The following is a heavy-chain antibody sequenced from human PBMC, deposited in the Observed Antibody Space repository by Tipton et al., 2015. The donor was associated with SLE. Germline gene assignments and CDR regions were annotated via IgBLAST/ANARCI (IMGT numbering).Heavy chain of an antibody. CDR2: ITNEAYGGTV. CDR3: GRAISPTVGWWYFDY. J-gene: IGHJ4*02. Sequence: RSLRLSCTTSGFTFSDYPMSWVRQAPGKGLEWVSFITNEAYGGTVEYAASVRGRFTVTRDDSESIAYLQMNSVINEDTAVYYCGRAISPTVGWWYFDYSGQGTLVTVSS. V-gene: IGHV3-49*04. CDR1: GFTFSDYP. D-gene: IGHD6-19*01.